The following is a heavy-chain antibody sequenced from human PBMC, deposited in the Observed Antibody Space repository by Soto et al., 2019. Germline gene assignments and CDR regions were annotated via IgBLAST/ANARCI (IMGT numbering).Heavy chain of an antibody. CDR1: GFTFSSYA. V-gene: IGHV3-23*01. D-gene: IGHD3-10*01. CDR3: AKDLKSGPAMVRGVIIMGYYYGMDV. J-gene: IGHJ6*02. CDR2: ISGSGGST. Sequence: GGSLRLSCAASGFTFSSYAMSWVRQAPGKGLEWVSAISGSGGSTYYADSVKGRFTISRDNSKNTLYLQMNSLRAEDTAVYYCAKDLKSGPAMVRGVIIMGYYYGMDVWGQGTTVTVSS.